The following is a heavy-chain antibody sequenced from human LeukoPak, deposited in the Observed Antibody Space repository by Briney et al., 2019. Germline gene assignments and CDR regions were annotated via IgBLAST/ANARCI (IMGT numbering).Heavy chain of an antibody. D-gene: IGHD6-6*01. CDR2: IYYSGST. CDR3: ARVKSSSFLFTFDY. V-gene: IGHV4-59*11. J-gene: IGHJ4*02. CDR1: GGSISSHY. Sequence: SETLSLTCTVSGGSISSHYWSWIRQPPGKGLEWIGYIYYSGSTNYNPSLKSRVTISVDTSKNQFSLKLSSVTAADTAVYYCARVKSSSFLFTFDYWGQGTLVTVSS.